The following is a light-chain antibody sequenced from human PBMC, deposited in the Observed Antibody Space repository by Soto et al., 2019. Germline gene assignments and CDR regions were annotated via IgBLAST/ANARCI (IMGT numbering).Light chain of an antibody. CDR2: DVS. J-gene: IGLJ1*01. CDR1: SSDVGGYNY. CDR3: SSYTSSSTQV. Sequence: LTQPASVSGSPGQSITIPCTRTSSDVGGYNYVSWYQQHPGKAPELMIYDVSNRPSGVSNRFSGSKSGNTASLTISGLQAEDEADYYSSSYTSSSTQVFGTGTRSPS. V-gene: IGLV2-14*01.